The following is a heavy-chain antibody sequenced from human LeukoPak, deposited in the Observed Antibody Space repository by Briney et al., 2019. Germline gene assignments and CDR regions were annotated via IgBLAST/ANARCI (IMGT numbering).Heavy chain of an antibody. CDR2: ISAGSGNT. CDR3: ARDYGYSLLFY. D-gene: IGHD5-18*01. V-gene: IGHV1-3*01. Sequence: ASVKASCKASGYTFTNFAIHWVRQAPGQRLEWIGWISAGSGNTKYSQKLQGRVTITRDTSASTAYMELYSLRSEDTAVYYCARDYGYSLLFYWGQGTLVTVSS. CDR1: GYTFTNFA. J-gene: IGHJ4*02.